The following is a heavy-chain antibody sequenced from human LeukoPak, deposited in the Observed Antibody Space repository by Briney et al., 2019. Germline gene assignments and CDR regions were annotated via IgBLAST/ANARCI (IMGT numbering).Heavy chain of an antibody. CDR2: IRQDGSER. Sequence: GGSLILSCAASGFTFSGYWMTWVRQAPGKGLEWVANIRQDGSERYYVDSVKGRFTISRDNAKNSLYLQMNSLRAEDTAVYYCARQNGLVGYTMDVWGQGTTVTVSS. J-gene: IGHJ6*02. CDR3: ARQNGLVGYTMDV. D-gene: IGHD5-24*01. CDR1: GFTFSGYW. V-gene: IGHV3-7*04.